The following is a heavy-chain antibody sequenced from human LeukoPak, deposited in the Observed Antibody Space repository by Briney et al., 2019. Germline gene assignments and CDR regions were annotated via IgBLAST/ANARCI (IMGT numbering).Heavy chain of an antibody. Sequence: GGSLRLSCATSGFTFSTSSMNWVRQAPGKSLEWVAFIKRGGTEEKYVASVKGRITISRDNAKNSLYLQMNSLRVEGTAVYYCTKEGMWGLGTMVTVSS. J-gene: IGHJ3*01. CDR2: IKRGGTEE. CDR1: GFTFSTSS. CDR3: TKEGM. V-gene: IGHV3-7*04.